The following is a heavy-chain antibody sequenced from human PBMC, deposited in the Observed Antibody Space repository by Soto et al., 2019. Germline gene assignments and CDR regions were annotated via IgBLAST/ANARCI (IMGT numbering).Heavy chain of an antibody. V-gene: IGHV1-69*06. Sequence: GASVKVSCKASGGTFSSYAISWVRQAPGQGLEWTGGIIPIFGTANYAQKFQGRVTITADKSTSTAYMELSSLRSEDTAVYYCARRGGIAVARNTAFDPWGQGTLVTVSS. CDR3: ARRGGIAVARNTAFDP. J-gene: IGHJ5*02. CDR2: IIPIFGTA. CDR1: GGTFSSYA. D-gene: IGHD6-19*01.